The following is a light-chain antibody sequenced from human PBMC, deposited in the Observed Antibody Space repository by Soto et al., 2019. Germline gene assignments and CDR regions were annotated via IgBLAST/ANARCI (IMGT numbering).Light chain of an antibody. V-gene: IGKV3-20*01. CDR1: QSVHNNY. Sequence: EIVLTQSPGTLSVSPGERATLSCRASQSVHNNYLAWFQQRPGQAPRLLIYGASSRATDIPDRFSGSGSGTDFTLTSSRLEPEDLGMYYCQKYGSSPRTFGQGTKLEIK. CDR2: GAS. CDR3: QKYGSSPRT. J-gene: IGKJ1*01.